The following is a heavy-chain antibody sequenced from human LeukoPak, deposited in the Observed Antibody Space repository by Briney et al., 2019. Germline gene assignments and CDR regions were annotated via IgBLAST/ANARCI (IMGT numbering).Heavy chain of an antibody. J-gene: IGHJ4*02. Sequence: PSETLSLTCAVSGYSISSGYYWAWIRQPPGKGLEWIGNIYHSGSTYYNPSLKSRVTISVDTSKNQFSLKLSSVTAADTAVYYCARRYSNYFFDYRGQGTMVTVSS. D-gene: IGHD4-11*01. CDR3: ARRYSNYFFDY. CDR2: IYHSGST. V-gene: IGHV4-38-2*01. CDR1: GYSISSGYY.